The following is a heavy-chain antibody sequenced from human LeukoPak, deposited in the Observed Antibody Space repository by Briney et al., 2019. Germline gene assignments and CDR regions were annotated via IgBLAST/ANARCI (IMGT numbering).Heavy chain of an antibody. CDR3: ARGHVAGQEIPFDP. J-gene: IGHJ5*02. D-gene: IGHD6-19*01. CDR2: ISYDGSNK. Sequence: PGGSLRLSCAASGFTFSSYGMHWVRQAPGKGLEWVAVISYDGSNKYYADSVKGRFTISRDIAKNSLYLQMNSLRAEDTAVYYCARGHVAGQEIPFDPWGQGTLVTVSS. V-gene: IGHV3-30*03. CDR1: GFTFSSYG.